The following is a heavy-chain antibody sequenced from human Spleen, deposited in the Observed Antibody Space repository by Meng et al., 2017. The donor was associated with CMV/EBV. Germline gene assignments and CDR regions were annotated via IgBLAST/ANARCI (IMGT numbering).Heavy chain of an antibody. CDR3: AREVAATMGNWFDP. D-gene: IGHD5-12*01. CDR2: IYYSGST. Sequence: SETLSLTCTVSGGSISSSSYYWGWICQPPGKGLEWIGSIYYSGSTYYNPSLKSRVTISVDTSKNHFSLKLNSVTAADMAVYYCAREVAATMGNWFDPWGQGTPVTVSS. V-gene: IGHV4-39*07. CDR1: GGSISSSSYY. J-gene: IGHJ5*02.